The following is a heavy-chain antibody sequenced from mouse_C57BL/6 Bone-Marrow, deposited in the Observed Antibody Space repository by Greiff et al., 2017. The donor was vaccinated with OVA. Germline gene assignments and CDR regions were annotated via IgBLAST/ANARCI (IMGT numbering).Heavy chain of an antibody. Sequence: VHLVESGAELVRPGTSVKVSCKASGYAFTNYLIEWVKQRPGQGLEWIGVINPGSGGTKYNEKFKGKATLTADKSSSTAYMQLSSLTSEDSGVYICARFTTVVATRFDYWGQGTTLTVSS. CDR1: GYAFTNYL. J-gene: IGHJ2*01. CDR2: INPGSGGT. CDR3: ARFTTVVATRFDY. D-gene: IGHD1-1*01. V-gene: IGHV1-54*01.